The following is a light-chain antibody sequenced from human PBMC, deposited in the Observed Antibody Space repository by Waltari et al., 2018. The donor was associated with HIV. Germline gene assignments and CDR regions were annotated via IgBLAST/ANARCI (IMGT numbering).Light chain of an antibody. CDR1: QTVNSDY. J-gene: IGKJ4*01. CDR3: QQYGDSSFT. V-gene: IGKV3-20*01. CDR2: GAS. Sequence: ENVLTQSPGTLSLSAGERATLSCRARQTVNSDYLAWYQQRPAQAPRLLIYGASTRATGIPDRFSGSGSGTDFTLIINRLEPEDFAVYYCQQYGDSSFTFGGGTRVEIK.